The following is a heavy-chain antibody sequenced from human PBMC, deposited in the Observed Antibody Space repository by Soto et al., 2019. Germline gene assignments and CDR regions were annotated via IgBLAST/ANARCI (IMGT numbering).Heavy chain of an antibody. CDR2: IAHDGDHK. D-gene: IGHD3-10*01. V-gene: IGHV3-30*18. CDR1: GFMFSNYG. J-gene: IGHJ4*02. Sequence: GGSLRLSCAASGFMFSNYGMHWVRQAPGKGLEWVAVIAHDGDHKYYADSVRGRFTISRDNSKNTLYLQMNSLRVEDTAVYYCAKEVEYNYGSGSRSLDYWGQGALVSVSS. CDR3: AKEVEYNYGSGSRSLDY.